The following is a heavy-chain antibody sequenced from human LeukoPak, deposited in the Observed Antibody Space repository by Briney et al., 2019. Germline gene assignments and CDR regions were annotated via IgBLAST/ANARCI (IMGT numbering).Heavy chain of an antibody. D-gene: IGHD6-19*01. Sequence: SETLSLTCTVSGGSISSYYWSWIRQPAGKGLEWIGRIYTIVSTNYNPSLKGRVTMSVDTSKNQFSLKLSSVTAADTAVYYCARQVDGSGPQYYFDYWGQGTLVTVSS. CDR2: IYTIVST. V-gene: IGHV4-4*07. CDR1: GGSISSYY. J-gene: IGHJ4*02. CDR3: ARQVDGSGPQYYFDY.